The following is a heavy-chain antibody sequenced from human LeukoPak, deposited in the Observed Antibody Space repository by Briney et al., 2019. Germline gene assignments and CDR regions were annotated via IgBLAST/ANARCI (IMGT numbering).Heavy chain of an antibody. CDR3: AKRDYLLSDHFDY. CDR1: GFTFSSYA. V-gene: IGHV3-23*01. CDR2: ISGTGGNA. J-gene: IGHJ4*02. D-gene: IGHD2-2*01. Sequence: GGSLRLSCAASGFTFSSYAMSWVRQAPGKGLEWVSSISGTGGNAYYADSVKGRFTISRDDSKNTLYLQMISLRPEDTAVYYCAKRDYLLSDHFDYWGQGTLVTVSS.